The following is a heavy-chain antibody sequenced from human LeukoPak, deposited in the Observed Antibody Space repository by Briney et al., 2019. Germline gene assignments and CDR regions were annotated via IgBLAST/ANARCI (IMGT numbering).Heavy chain of an antibody. D-gene: IGHD5-18*01. CDR1: GGYISSYY. Sequence: SETLSLTCTVSGGYISSYYWSWIRQPPGKGLEWVGYIYYSGSTNYNPSLKSRVTISVDTSKNQFSLKLSSVTAAYTAVYYCARGDSYGSPYYFDYWGQGTLVTVSS. CDR3: ARGDSYGSPYYFDY. CDR2: IYYSGST. J-gene: IGHJ4*02. V-gene: IGHV4-59*01.